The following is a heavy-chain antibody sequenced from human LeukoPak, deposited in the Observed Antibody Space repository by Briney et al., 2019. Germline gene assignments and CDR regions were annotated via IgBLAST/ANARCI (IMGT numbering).Heavy chain of an antibody. Sequence: GGSLRLSCAASGFTFNNYWIHWVRDGPGGGRVWVSRINNDGSSASYVDSVKGRFTISRENAKNTLFLQMYSLRAEGTAVYYCARRGTGHGMDVWRQGTTVIVSS. CDR2: INNDGSSA. V-gene: IGHV3-74*01. CDR3: ARRGTGHGMDV. J-gene: IGHJ6*02. CDR1: GFTFNNYW. D-gene: IGHD1-1*01.